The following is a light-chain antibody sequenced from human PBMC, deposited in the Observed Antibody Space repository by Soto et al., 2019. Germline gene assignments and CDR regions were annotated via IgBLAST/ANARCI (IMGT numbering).Light chain of an antibody. V-gene: IGLV1-36*01. CDR1: SSNIGDNA. Sequence: QSVLTQPPSVSGAPRQRVTISCSGSSSNIGDNAVNWYQQLPGKAPKLLIYYDDLLPSGVSDRFSGSKSGTSASLAISGLQSEDEADYYCAAWDDSLSGVVFGGGTQLTVL. CDR3: AAWDDSLSGVV. CDR2: YDD. J-gene: IGLJ2*01.